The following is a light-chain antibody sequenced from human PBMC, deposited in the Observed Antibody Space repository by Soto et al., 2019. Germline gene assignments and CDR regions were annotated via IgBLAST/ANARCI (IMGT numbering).Light chain of an antibody. CDR1: QGVGND. CDR2: AAS. CDR3: LQDYDYPWT. V-gene: IGKV1-6*01. J-gene: IGKJ1*01. Sequence: AIKMTQSPSSLSASVGDRVTVTCRASQGVGNDLGWYQHKPGKAPKLLIFAASTLQTGVPSRFSGSGSGTDFTLTISGLQAEDSATYYCLQDYDYPWTFGQGTKVEVK.